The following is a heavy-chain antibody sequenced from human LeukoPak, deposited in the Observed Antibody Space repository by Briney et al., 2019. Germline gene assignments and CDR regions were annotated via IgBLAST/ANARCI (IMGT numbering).Heavy chain of an antibody. CDR2: IYWNDDK. J-gene: IGHJ3*02. V-gene: IGHV2-5*01. CDR3: AHSYSLITIFGVPPSNFDI. Sequence: SGPTLVRPTQTLTLTCTFSGFSLSTSGVGVGWIRQPPGKALEWLALIYWNDDKRYSPSLKSRLTITKDTSKNQVVLTMTNMDPVDTAIYYCAHSYSLITIFGVPPSNFDIWGQGTMVTVSS. D-gene: IGHD3-3*01. CDR1: GFSLSTSGVG.